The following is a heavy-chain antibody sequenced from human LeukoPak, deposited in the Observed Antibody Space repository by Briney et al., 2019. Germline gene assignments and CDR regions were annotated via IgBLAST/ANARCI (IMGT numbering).Heavy chain of an antibody. CDR1: GFTFSSYA. CDR3: AKGVSFYYYGMDV. V-gene: IGHV3-23*01. Sequence: PGGSLRLSCAASGFTFSSYAMNWVRQAPGKGLEWVSGVSGTGVGTYYADSVEGRFTTSRVNSKNTLSLQMNSLRAEDTAVYYCAKGVSFYYYGMDVWGQGTTVTVSS. J-gene: IGHJ6*02. CDR2: VSGTGVGT. D-gene: IGHD3-16*01.